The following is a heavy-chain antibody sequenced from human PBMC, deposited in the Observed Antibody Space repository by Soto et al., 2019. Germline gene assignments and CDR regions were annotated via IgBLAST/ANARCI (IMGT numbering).Heavy chain of an antibody. D-gene: IGHD5-18*01. CDR2: ISYDGGLQ. CDR3: VSDRGYGHASVPYS. CDR1: GFTFTSYG. V-gene: IGHV3-30*03. J-gene: IGHJ4*02. Sequence: QAHLVESRGGVVQPGRSLRLSCAASGFTFTSYGMHWVRQAPGKRLEWVAVISYDGGLQHYADSVKGRFTISRDNSKNMVLLQMNSLRAEDTAVSYCVSDRGYGHASVPYSWGQGTLVSVSS.